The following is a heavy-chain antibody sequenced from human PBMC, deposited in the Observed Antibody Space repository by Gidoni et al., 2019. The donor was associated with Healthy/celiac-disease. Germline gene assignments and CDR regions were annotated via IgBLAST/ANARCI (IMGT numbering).Heavy chain of an antibody. CDR1: GFTFSSYG. CDR3: ARGHDSSGYYVDAFDI. J-gene: IGHJ3*02. Sequence: QVQLVESGGGVVQPGRSLRLSCAASGFTFSSYGMHWVRQAPGKGLEWVAVIWYDGSNKYYADSVKGRFTISRDNSKNTLYLQMNSLRAEDTAVYYCARGHDSSGYYVDAFDIWGQGTMVTVSS. CDR2: IWYDGSNK. V-gene: IGHV3-33*01. D-gene: IGHD3-22*01.